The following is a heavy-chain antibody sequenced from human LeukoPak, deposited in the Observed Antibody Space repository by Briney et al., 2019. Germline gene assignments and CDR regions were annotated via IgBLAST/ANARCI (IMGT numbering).Heavy chain of an antibody. CDR1: GGSFSGYY. D-gene: IGHD3-10*01. J-gene: IGHJ4*02. V-gene: IGHV4-34*01. CDR2: INHSGST. CDR3: AIVGYGSGSRVDY. Sequence: SETLSLTCAVYGGSFSGYYWSWIRQPPGKGLEWIGEINHSGSTNYNPSLKSRVTISVDTSKNQFSLKLSSVTAADTAVYYCAIVGYGSGSRVDYWGQGTLVTVSS.